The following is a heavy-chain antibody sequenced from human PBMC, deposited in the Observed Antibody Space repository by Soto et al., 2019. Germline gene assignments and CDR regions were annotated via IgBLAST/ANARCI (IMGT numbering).Heavy chain of an antibody. Sequence: QVHLVQSGAEVKKPGASVKVSCKGSGYAFTTYGITWVRQAPGQGLEWMGWISAHSGNTNYAQKHQGRDTVNRETSTSTAYMGLMSLRSDYMAVYDCARGRYGNYWGEGALVTVSS. CDR3: ARGRYGNY. V-gene: IGHV1-18*03. CDR1: GYAFTTYG. J-gene: IGHJ4*02. D-gene: IGHD1-1*01. CDR2: ISAHSGNT.